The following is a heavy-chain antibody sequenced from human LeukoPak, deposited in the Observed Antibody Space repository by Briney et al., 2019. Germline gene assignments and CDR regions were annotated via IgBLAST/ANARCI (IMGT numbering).Heavy chain of an antibody. V-gene: IGHV4-34*01. CDR3: ARLFDC. CDR1: GGSFSGYY. Sequence: SETLSLTCAVYGGSFSGYYWSWIRQPPGKGLEWIGEINHSGSTNYNPSLKSRVTISVDTSKNQFSLKLSSVTAADTAVYYCARLFDCWGQGTLVTVSS. CDR2: INHSGST. J-gene: IGHJ4*02.